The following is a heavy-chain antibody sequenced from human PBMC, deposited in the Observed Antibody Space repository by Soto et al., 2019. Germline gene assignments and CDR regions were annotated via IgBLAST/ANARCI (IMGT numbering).Heavy chain of an antibody. Sequence: SETLSLTCDVSGGSTMISSYYCAWIRQPPGKGLEWIGSMYYSGSTYYNPSLKSRVTMSVDTSKNQFSLKLSSVTAADTAVYYCARRTYYDFWSGYYFNYWFDPWGQGTLVTVSS. CDR3: ARRTYYDFWSGYYFNYWFDP. D-gene: IGHD3-3*01. CDR2: MYYSGST. V-gene: IGHV4-39*01. CDR1: GGSTMISSYY. J-gene: IGHJ5*02.